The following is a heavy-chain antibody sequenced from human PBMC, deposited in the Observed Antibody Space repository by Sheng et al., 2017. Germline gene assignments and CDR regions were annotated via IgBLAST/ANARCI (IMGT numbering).Heavy chain of an antibody. CDR3: ARMGSGGDPRYFDWYFDY. CDR1: GFTVSSNY. CDR2: IYSGGST. V-gene: IGHV3-66*01. Sequence: EVHLVESGGGLVQPGGSLRLSCAASGFTVSSNYMSWVRQAPGKGLEWVSVIYSGGSTYYADSVKGRFTISRDNSKNTLYLQMNSLRAEDTAVYYCARMGSGGDPRYFDWYFDYWGQGTLVTVSS. D-gene: IGHD3-9*01. J-gene: IGHJ4*02.